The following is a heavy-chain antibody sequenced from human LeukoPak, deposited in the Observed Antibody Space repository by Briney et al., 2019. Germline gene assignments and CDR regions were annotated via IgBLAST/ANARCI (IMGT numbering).Heavy chain of an antibody. V-gene: IGHV1-46*01. CDR3: ARDGHDYGDYGYFDY. CDR1: GYTFTSYY. CDR2: INPSGGST. Sequence: ASVKVSCKASGYTFTSYYMHWVRQAPGQGLEWMGIINPSGGSTSYAQKFQGRVTMTRDTSTSTVYMELSSLRSEDTAVYYCARDGHDYGDYGYFDYWGQGTLVTVSS. D-gene: IGHD4-17*01. J-gene: IGHJ4*02.